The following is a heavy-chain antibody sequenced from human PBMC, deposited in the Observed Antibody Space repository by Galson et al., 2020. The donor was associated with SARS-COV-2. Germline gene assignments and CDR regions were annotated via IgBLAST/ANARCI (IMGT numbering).Heavy chain of an antibody. D-gene: IGHD5-12*01. CDR3: AREAYSGYDSAYYYYGMDV. CDR1: GYSVKNSF. Sequence: ASETLSLTCSVSGYSVKNSFWSWIRQPPGKGLERIGYVSFAGKANYNPSFRSRATISLDTSGNQFSLKLTSVTAADTAIYFCAREAYSGYDSAYYYYGMDVWGQGTTVTVSS. J-gene: IGHJ6*02. V-gene: IGHV4-59*02. CDR2: VSFAGKA.